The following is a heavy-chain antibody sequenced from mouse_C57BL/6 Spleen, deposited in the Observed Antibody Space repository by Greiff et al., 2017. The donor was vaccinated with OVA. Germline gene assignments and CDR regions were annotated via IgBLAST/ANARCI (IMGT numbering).Heavy chain of an antibody. CDR2: IDPSDSET. J-gene: IGHJ4*01. Sequence: QVQLQQPGAELVRPGSSVKLSCKASGYTFTSYWMHWVKQRPIQGLEWIGNIDPSDSETHYNQKFKDKATLTVDKSSSTAYMQLSSLTSEDSAVYYCARWGVVAENYYAMDYWGQGTSVTVSS. D-gene: IGHD1-1*01. V-gene: IGHV1-52*01. CDR3: ARWGVVAENYYAMDY. CDR1: GYTFTSYW.